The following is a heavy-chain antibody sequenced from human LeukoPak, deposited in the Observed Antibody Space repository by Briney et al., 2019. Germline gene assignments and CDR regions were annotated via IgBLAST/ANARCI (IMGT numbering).Heavy chain of an antibody. J-gene: IGHJ4*02. CDR3: ARGQPLRRMLYGSGSVSSHLLDY. Sequence: SETLSLTCAVYGGSFSGYYWSWIRQPPGKGLEWIGEINHSGSTNYNPSLKSRVTISVDTSKNQFSLKLSSVTAADTAVYYCARGQPLRRMLYGSGSVSSHLLDYWGQGTLVTVSS. CDR2: INHSGST. CDR1: GGSFSGYY. D-gene: IGHD3-10*01. V-gene: IGHV4-34*01.